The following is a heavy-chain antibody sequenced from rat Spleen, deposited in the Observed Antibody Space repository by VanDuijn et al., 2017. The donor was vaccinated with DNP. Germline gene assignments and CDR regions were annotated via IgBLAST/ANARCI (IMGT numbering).Heavy chain of an antibody. V-gene: IGHV3-1*01. CDR1: GYSITSDY. D-gene: IGHD1-12*02. J-gene: IGHJ2*01. Sequence: EVHLQESGPGLVKPSQSLSLTCSVTGYSITSDYWGWIRKFPGNKMEWIGHINYSGTTTYNPSLKSRLSITSNTSKNQFFLQLNSVITEDMATYYCVRPDYYDGSYPLYWGQGVMVTVSS. CDR2: INYSGTT. CDR3: VRPDYYDGSYPLY.